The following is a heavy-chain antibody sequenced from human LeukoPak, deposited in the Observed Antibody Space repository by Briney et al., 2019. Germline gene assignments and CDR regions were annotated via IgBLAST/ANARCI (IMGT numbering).Heavy chain of an antibody. CDR2: IYYSGST. V-gene: IGHV4-59*01. D-gene: IGHD5-12*01. Sequence: SETLSLTCTVSGGSISSYYWSWIRQPPGKGLEWIGYIYYSGSTNYNPSLKSRVTISVDTSKNQFSLKLSSVTAADTAVYYCARGTRGYSGYDYVLHLPDYWGQGTLVTVSS. J-gene: IGHJ4*02. CDR3: ARGTRGYSGYDYVLHLPDY. CDR1: GGSISSYY.